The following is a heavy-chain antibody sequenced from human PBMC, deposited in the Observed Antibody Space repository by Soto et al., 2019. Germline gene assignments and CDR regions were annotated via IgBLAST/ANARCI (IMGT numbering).Heavy chain of an antibody. J-gene: IGHJ6*03. Sequence: GASVKVSCKASGYTFTSYDINWVRQATGQGLEWMGWMNPNSGNTGYAQKFQGRVTMTRNTSISTAYMELSSLRSEDTAVYYCARATYYDFWSGYYIGSYYYYYMDVWGKGTTVTV. CDR3: ARATYYDFWSGYYIGSYYYYYMDV. D-gene: IGHD3-3*01. V-gene: IGHV1-8*01. CDR1: GYTFTSYD. CDR2: MNPNSGNT.